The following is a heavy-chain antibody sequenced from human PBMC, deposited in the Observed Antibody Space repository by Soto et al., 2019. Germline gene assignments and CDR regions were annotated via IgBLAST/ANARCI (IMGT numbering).Heavy chain of an antibody. D-gene: IGHD2-2*01. Sequence: SETLSLTCTVSGGSISDYYWGWIRQPPGKGLEWIGYIYYIGSTNYNPSLKSRVTMSVDTSKNQFSLKLMSVTAADTAVYYCAKVIVLAPAASYGMDVWGLGTTVTVSS. V-gene: IGHV4-59*01. CDR3: AKVIVLAPAASYGMDV. CDR1: GGSISDYY. J-gene: IGHJ6*02. CDR2: IYYIGST.